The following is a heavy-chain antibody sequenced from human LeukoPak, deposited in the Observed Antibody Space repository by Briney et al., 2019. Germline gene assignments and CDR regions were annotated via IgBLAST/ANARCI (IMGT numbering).Heavy chain of an antibody. CDR2: ISSSGSTI. V-gene: IGHV3-11*04. CDR1: GFTFSDYY. D-gene: IGHD3-9*01. CDR3: ARDAVLRYFDWLVPWFDP. Sequence: PGGSLRLSCAASGFTFSDYYMSWIRQAPGKGLEWVSYISSSGSTIYYADSVKGRFTISRDNAKNSLYLQMSSLRAEDTAVYYCARDAVLRYFDWLVPWFDPWGQGTLVTVSS. J-gene: IGHJ5*02.